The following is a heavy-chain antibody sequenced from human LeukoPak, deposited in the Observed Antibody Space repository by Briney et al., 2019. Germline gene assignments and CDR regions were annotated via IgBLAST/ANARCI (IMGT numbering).Heavy chain of an antibody. D-gene: IGHD6-13*01. Sequence: GGSLRLSCAASGFTFSSYAMNWARQAPGKGLEWVSAISGSGASTYYADSVKGRFTISRDNSKNTLYLQMNSLRAEDTAVYYCVKSRYSSSWYIDYWGQGTLVTVSS. J-gene: IGHJ4*02. CDR2: ISGSGAST. CDR3: VKSRYSSSWYIDY. V-gene: IGHV3-23*01. CDR1: GFTFSSYA.